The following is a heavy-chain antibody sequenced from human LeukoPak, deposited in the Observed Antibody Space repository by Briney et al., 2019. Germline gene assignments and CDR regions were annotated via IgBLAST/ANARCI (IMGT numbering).Heavy chain of an antibody. CDR1: GYTFSKYW. CDR2: IYPGESDI. V-gene: IGHV5-51*01. J-gene: IGHJ4*02. D-gene: IGHD5-12*01. Sequence: GESLKISCKASGYTFSKYWIGWVRQMPGKGLEWMGIIYPGESDIRYSPSFQGQVTFSADKSISTAYLQWSSLKASDTAMYYCARLLTADSGYPYYFDYWGQGTLVTVSS. CDR3: ARLLTADSGYPYYFDY.